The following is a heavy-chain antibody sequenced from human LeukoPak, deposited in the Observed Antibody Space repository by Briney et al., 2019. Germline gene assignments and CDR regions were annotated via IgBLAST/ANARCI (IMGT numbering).Heavy chain of an antibody. J-gene: IGHJ5*02. D-gene: IGHD2-8*01. V-gene: IGHV4-61*02. Sequence: SETLSLTCTVSGASISSGSYFWSWIRQPAGKGLDWFGRIYTSGSTNYNPSLKSRVTISVDTSKNQFSLKLRSVTAADTAVYYCARALCINGICEWFDPWGQGTLVTVSS. CDR2: IYTSGST. CDR1: GASISSGSYF. CDR3: ARALCINGICEWFDP.